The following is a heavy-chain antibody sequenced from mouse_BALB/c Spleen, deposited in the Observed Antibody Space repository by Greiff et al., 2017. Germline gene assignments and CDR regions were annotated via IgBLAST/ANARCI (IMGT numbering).Heavy chain of an antibody. D-gene: IGHD1-1*01. CDR2: ILPGSGST. Sequence: VQLQQSGAELMKPGASVKISCKATGYTFSSYWIEWVKQRPGHGLEWIGEILPGSGSTNYNEKFKGKATFTADTSSNTAYMQLSSLTSEDSAVYYCARSSYYYGSEGYWGQGTTLTVSS. CDR1: GYTFSSYW. V-gene: IGHV1-9*01. J-gene: IGHJ2*01. CDR3: ARSSYYYGSEGY.